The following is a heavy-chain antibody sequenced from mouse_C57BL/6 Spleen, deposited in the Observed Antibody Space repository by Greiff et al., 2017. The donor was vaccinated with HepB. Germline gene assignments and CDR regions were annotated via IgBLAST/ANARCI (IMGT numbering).Heavy chain of an antibody. Sequence: QVQLQQPGAELVKPGDSVTMSCKASGYTFTSYWITWVKQRPGQGLEWIGDIYPGSGSTNYNEKFKSKATLTVDTTSSTVYMQLSSLTSEDSAVCYCAANWEAGYYFDYWGQGTPLTGSS. V-gene: IGHV1-55*01. CDR3: AANWEAGYYFDY. CDR2: IYPGSGST. CDR1: GYTFTSYW. D-gene: IGHD4-1*01. J-gene: IGHJ2*01.